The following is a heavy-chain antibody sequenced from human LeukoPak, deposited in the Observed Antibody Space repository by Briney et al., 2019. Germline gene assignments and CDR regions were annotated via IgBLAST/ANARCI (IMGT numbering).Heavy chain of an antibody. D-gene: IGHD1-14*01. Sequence: SETLSLTCTVSGGSIISYYWSWIRQPPGKGLEWIGSMFYSGNTNYNPSLKSRVTISVDTSKNQFSLRLSSVTAADTAVYYCARLNEGQPRNYFDYWGQGTLVTVSS. CDR1: GGSIISYY. V-gene: IGHV4-59*01. J-gene: IGHJ4*02. CDR3: ARLNEGQPRNYFDY. CDR2: MFYSGNT.